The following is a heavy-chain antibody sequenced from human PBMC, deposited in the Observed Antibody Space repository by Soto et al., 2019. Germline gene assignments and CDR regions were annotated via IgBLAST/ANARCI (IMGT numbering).Heavy chain of an antibody. CDR1: GGTFSSYA. Sequence: EASVKVSCKASGGTFSSYAISWVRQAPGQGLEWMGGIIPIFGTANYAQKFQGRVTITADKSTSTAYMELSSLRSEDTAVYYCARGYCSGGSCYSYYYYGMDVWGQGTTVTVSS. CDR2: IIPIFGTA. D-gene: IGHD2-15*01. CDR3: ARGYCSGGSCYSYYYYGMDV. V-gene: IGHV1-69*06. J-gene: IGHJ6*02.